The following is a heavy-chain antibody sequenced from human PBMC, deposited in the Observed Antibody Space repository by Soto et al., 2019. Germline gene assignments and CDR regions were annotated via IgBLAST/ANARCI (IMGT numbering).Heavy chain of an antibody. D-gene: IGHD6-13*01. V-gene: IGHV1-69*06. CDR2: IIPIFGTA. CDR3: ASSVGAAGLEPYYFDY. Sequence: QVQLVQSGAEVKKPGSSVKVSCKASGGTFSSYAISWVRQAPGQGLEWMGGIIPIFGTANYAQKFQGRVTITADKSTSTAYMELSSLRSEDTAVYYCASSVGAAGLEPYYFDYWGQGTLVTVSS. J-gene: IGHJ4*02. CDR1: GGTFSSYA.